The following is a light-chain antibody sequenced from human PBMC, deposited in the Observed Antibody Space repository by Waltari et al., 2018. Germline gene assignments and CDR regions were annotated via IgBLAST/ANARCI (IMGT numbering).Light chain of an antibody. Sequence: QSVLTQPPSVFSAPGQKVTIYCSGSISNIGNNFVTCYQQLPGTAPKLLIYYNDKRPSGIPDRFSGSKSGTSATLGITGLQTGDEAEYYCGAWDSSLSAGVFGGGTKLTVL. CDR1: ISNIGNNF. CDR2: YND. CDR3: GAWDSSLSAGV. V-gene: IGLV1-51*01. J-gene: IGLJ3*02.